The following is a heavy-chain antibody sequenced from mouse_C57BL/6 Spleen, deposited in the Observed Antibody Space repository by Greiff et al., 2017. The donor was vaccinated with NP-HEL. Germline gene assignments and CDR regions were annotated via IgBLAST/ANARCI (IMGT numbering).Heavy chain of an antibody. J-gene: IGHJ3*01. CDR3: ARWDYGSSLFAY. Sequence: QVHVKQSGTELVKPGASVKLSCKASGYTFTSYWMHWVKQRPGQGLEWIGNINPSNGGTNYNEKFKSKATLTVDKSSSTAYMQLSSLTSEDSAVYYCARWDYGSSLFAYWGQGTLVTVSA. CDR2: INPSNGGT. CDR1: GYTFTSYW. D-gene: IGHD1-1*01. V-gene: IGHV1-53*01.